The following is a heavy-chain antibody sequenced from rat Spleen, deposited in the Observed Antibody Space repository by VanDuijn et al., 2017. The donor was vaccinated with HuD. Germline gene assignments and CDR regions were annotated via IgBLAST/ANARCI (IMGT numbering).Heavy chain of an antibody. J-gene: IGHJ2*01. Sequence: EVQLVESGGGLVQPGRSLKLSCAASGFTFSNYYMAWVRQAPTKGLEWVAYISTGGDSSYYRDSVKGRFTISRDNAKTTLSLQMDSMRSEDTATYFCTTGEGAGFDYWGQGVIVTVSS. D-gene: IGHD1-11*01. V-gene: IGHV5-27*01. CDR2: ISTGGDSS. CDR1: GFTFSNYY. CDR3: TTGEGAGFDY.